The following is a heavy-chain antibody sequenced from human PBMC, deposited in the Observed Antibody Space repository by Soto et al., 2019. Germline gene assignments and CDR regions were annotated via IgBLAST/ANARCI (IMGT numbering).Heavy chain of an antibody. CDR1: GFNFSGSF. Sequence: GGSLRLSGAACGFNFSGSFIHWVRQASWKGLEWLGRIRSKGYNYATGYAASVKGRFTISRDDSKNTAYLQRDSLKSEDTAVYFCTRLVVGGQGSGVNV. V-gene: IGHV3-73*01. CDR2: IRSKGYNYAT. D-gene: IGHD2-2*01. CDR3: TRLVV. J-gene: IGHJ4*02.